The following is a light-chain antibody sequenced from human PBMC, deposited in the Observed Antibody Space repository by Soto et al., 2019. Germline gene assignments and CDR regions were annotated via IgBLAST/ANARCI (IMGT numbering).Light chain of an antibody. J-gene: IGKJ3*01. V-gene: IGKV3-11*01. CDR3: QQRSNWPGT. CDR2: DAA. CDR1: QSVSSY. Sequence: EIVLTQSPATLSLSPGERATLSCRASQSVSSYLAWYQQKPGQAPRLLIYDAANRATGIPVRFSGSGSGTYFTLTISSLEPEDFAVYYCQQRSNWPGTFGPGTKVDIQ.